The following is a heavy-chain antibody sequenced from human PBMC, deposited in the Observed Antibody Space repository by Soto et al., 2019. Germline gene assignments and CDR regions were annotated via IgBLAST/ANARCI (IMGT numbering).Heavy chain of an antibody. D-gene: IGHD3-3*01. J-gene: IGHJ6*03. V-gene: IGHV3-23*01. CDR1: GFTFSSYA. Sequence: GGSLRLSCAASGFTFSSYAMSWVGQAPGKGLEWVSAISGSGGSTYYADSVKGRFTISRDNSKNTLYLQMNSLRAEDTAVYYCAKKDFWSGYYHAGNYYYYMDVWGKGTTVTVSS. CDR2: ISGSGGST. CDR3: AKKDFWSGYYHAGNYYYYMDV.